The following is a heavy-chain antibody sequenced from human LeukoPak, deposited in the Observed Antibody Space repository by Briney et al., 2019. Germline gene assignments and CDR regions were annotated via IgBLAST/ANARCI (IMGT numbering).Heavy chain of an antibody. CDR1: GYTFTSYD. D-gene: IGHD3-10*01. V-gene: IGHV1-8*01. CDR2: MNPNSGNT. J-gene: IGHJ6*03. Sequence: GASVKVACKASGYTFTSYDINWVRQATGQGLEWMGWMNPNSGNTGYAQKFQGRVTMTRNTSISTAYMELSSLRSEDTAVYYCARSSGFGFYYYYMDVWGKGTTVTVSS. CDR3: ARSSGFGFYYYYMDV.